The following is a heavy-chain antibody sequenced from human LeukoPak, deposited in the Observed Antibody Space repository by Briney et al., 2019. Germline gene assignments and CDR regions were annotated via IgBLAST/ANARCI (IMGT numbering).Heavy chain of an antibody. V-gene: IGHV4-59*01. D-gene: IGHD3-9*01. CDR2: IYYSGST. J-gene: IGHJ5*02. CDR1: GGSISSYY. Sequence: PSETLSLTCTVSGGSISSYYWSWIRQPPGKGLEWIGYIYYSGSTNYNPSLKSRVTISVDTSKNQFSLKLSSVIAADTAVYYCARGRQYYDILTHSNWFDPWGQGTLVTVSS. CDR3: ARGRQYYDILTHSNWFDP.